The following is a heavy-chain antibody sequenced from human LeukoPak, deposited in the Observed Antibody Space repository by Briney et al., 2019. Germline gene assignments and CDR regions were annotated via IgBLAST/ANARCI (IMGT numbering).Heavy chain of an antibody. CDR3: ARLRDYVWGSYRFVFDY. CDR2: IYYSGST. J-gene: IGHJ4*02. D-gene: IGHD3-16*02. Sequence: SETLSLTCTVSGGSISSSSYYWGWIRQPPGKGLEWVGSIYYSGSTYYNPSLKSRVTISVDTSKNQFSLKLSSVTAADTAVYYCARLRDYVWGSYRFVFDYWGQGTLVTVSS. V-gene: IGHV4-39*01. CDR1: GGSISSSSYY.